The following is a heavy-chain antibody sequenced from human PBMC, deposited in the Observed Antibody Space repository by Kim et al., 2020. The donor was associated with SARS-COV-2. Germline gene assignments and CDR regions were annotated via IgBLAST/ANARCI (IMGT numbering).Heavy chain of an antibody. V-gene: IGHV3-11*06. CDR1: GFTFSDYY. CDR2: ISSSSSYT. D-gene: IGHD2-21*01. CDR3: ARRYPVIHNYFYYGMDV. J-gene: IGHJ6*02. Sequence: GGSLRLSCAASGFTFSDYYMSWIRQAPGKGLEWVSYISSSSSYTNYADSVKGRFTISRDNAKNSLYLQMNSLRAEDTAVYYCARRYPVIHNYFYYGMDVWGHGTTVTVS.